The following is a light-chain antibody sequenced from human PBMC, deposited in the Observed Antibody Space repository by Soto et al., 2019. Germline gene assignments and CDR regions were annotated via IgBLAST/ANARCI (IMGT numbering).Light chain of an antibody. V-gene: IGKV3-15*01. CDR3: QQYNKRPGT. Sequence: EIVMTQSPATLSVSPGERATLSCRASQSVSSNLAWYQQKPGQAPRLLIYGASTRATGIPARFSGSGSGTEFTLTISSLQSEDFAVYYCQQYNKRPGTFGQGTKVEIK. CDR2: GAS. CDR1: QSVSSN. J-gene: IGKJ1*01.